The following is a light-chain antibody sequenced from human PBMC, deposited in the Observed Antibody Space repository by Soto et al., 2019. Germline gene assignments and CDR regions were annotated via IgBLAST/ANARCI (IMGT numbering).Light chain of an antibody. CDR2: QFS. J-gene: IGKJ1*01. V-gene: IGKV2-24*01. CDR1: QSLVYSDGNTY. CDR3: IPLSHFPRT. Sequence: VLTQTPLSSPVTLGQPASISCRSSQSLVYSDGNTYLSWLQQRPGQPPRLLIYQFSNRFSGVHDRFSGSGAGTDFTLKISRVEAQDVGVYSCIPLSHFPRTFGQGTKVAIK.